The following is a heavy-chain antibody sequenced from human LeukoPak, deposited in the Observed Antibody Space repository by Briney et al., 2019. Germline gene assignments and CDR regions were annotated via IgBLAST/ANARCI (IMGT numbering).Heavy chain of an antibody. J-gene: IGHJ4*02. Sequence: GGSLRLSCAASGFIFSSYGMHWVRQAPGKGLEWVAFIRYDGSNKYYADSVKGRFTISRDNSKNTLYLQMNSLRAEDTAVYYCAKESWVSVAVVGVFDYWGQGSLVIVSS. CDR1: GFIFSSYG. D-gene: IGHD6-19*01. V-gene: IGHV3-30*02. CDR2: IRYDGSNK. CDR3: AKESWVSVAVVGVFDY.